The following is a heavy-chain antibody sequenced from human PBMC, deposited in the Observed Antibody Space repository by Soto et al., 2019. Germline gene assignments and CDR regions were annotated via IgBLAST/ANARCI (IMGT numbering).Heavy chain of an antibody. Sequence: EVQLVESGGGLVQPGGSLRLSCAASGFTFSIYSMNWVRQAPGKGLEWVSYINSSSNTIYYADSVKGRFTTSRDNAKNSLYLQMNSLRTEDTAVYYCARGGSSGSFTNDLLDYLGQGTLVTVSS. CDR3: ARGGSSGSFTNDLLDY. V-gene: IGHV3-48*01. CDR2: INSSSNTI. J-gene: IGHJ4*02. CDR1: GFTFSIYS. D-gene: IGHD6-19*01.